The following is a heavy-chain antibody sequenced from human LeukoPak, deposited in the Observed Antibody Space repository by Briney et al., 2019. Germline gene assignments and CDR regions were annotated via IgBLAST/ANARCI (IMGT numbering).Heavy chain of an antibody. J-gene: IGHJ4*02. CDR2: ISSSSSTI. Sequence: GGSLRLSCAASGFTFSSYSMNWVRQAPGKGLEWVSYISSSSSTIYCADSVKGRFTISRDNAKNSLYLQMNSLRDEDTAVYYCARMEYYDSSGSHSPTGLGWGQGTLVTVSS. CDR1: GFTFSSYS. D-gene: IGHD3-22*01. V-gene: IGHV3-48*02. CDR3: ARMEYYDSSGSHSPTGLG.